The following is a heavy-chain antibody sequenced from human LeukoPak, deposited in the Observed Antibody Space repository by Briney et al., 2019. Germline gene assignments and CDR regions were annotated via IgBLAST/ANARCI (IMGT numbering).Heavy chain of an antibody. CDR2: IYHSGST. J-gene: IGHJ4*02. CDR3: ARGAKYFDWLIDY. Sequence: PSETLSLTCAVSGYSISSGYYWGWIRQPPGKGLEWIGSIYHSGSTYYNPSLKSRVTISVDTSKNQFSLKLSSVTAADTAVYYCARGAKYFDWLIDYWGQGTLVTVSS. CDR1: GYSISSGYY. D-gene: IGHD3-9*01. V-gene: IGHV4-38-2*01.